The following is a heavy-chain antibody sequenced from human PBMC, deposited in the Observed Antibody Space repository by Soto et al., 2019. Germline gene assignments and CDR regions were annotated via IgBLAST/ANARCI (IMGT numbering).Heavy chain of an antibody. CDR2: ISRSGSTI. Sequence: EVQLVESGEGLVQPGGSLRLSCAASGFTFSVYEMNWVRQAPGKGLEWVSYISRSGSTIYYADSVKGRFTISRDNTKNSLYLQMNSLRAEDTAVYYCVHYPGYSSRWVGFDYWGQGTLVTVSS. CDR1: GFTFSVYE. V-gene: IGHV3-48*03. CDR3: VHYPGYSSRWVGFDY. J-gene: IGHJ4*02. D-gene: IGHD6-13*01.